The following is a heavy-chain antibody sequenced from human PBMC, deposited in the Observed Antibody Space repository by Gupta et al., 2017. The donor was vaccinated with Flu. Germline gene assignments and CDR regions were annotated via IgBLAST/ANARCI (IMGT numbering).Heavy chain of an antibody. CDR2: TSYDGSNK. Sequence: QEQVVESGGGVVQPGGSLRLSCSAFGFSFRNYGMHWVRQAPGKGLEWVADTSYDGSNKYYADSVKGRVTISKDNSKDTLYLQMNSLRTEDTAVYYCAKDWKWNFNNFGMNVWGQGTTVTVSS. D-gene: IGHD1-1*01. J-gene: IGHJ6*01. CDR1: GFSFRNYG. CDR3: AKDWKWNFNNFGMNV. V-gene: IGHV3-30*18.